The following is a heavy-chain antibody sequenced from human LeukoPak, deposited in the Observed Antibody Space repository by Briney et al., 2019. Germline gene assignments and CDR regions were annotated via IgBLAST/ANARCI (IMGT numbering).Heavy chain of an antibody. CDR1: GFTFRSYW. J-gene: IGHJ4*02. Sequence: GSLRLSCAASGFTFRSYWMNWVRQAPGKGLEWVANIKHDGREKYYVDSVKGRFPISRDNAKNSLYLQMNSLRAEDTAVYYCARGGENYYGSGSHDYWGQGTLVTVSS. V-gene: IGHV3-7*01. CDR2: IKHDGREK. D-gene: IGHD3-10*01. CDR3: ARGGENYYGSGSHDY.